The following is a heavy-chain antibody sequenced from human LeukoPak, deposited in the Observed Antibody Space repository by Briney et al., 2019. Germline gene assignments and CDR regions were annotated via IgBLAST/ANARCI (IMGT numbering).Heavy chain of an antibody. CDR3: TTDPVTMIVVVMSHSREAFDI. CDR2: IKSKTDGGTT. D-gene: IGHD3-22*01. J-gene: IGHJ3*02. CDR1: GFTFSNAW. V-gene: IGHV3-15*01. Sequence: GGSLRLSCAASGFTFSNAWMSWVRQAPGKGLEWVCRIKSKTDGGTTDYAAPVKGRFTIARDDSKNTLYLQMNSLKTEDTAVYYCTTDPVTMIVVVMSHSREAFDIWGQGTMVTVSS.